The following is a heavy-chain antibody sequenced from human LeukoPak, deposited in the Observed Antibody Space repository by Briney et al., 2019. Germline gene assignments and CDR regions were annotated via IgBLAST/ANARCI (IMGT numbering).Heavy chain of an antibody. CDR1: GGTFSSYA. D-gene: IGHD2-2*01. J-gene: IGHJ3*02. Sequence: SVKVSCKASGGTFSSYAISWVRQAPGQGLEWMGGIIPIFGTANYAQKFQGRVTITADESTSTAYMELSSLRSEDTAVYYCARLYCSSTSCYTNFGAFDIWGQGTMVTVSS. CDR2: IIPIFGTA. V-gene: IGHV1-69*13. CDR3: ARLYCSSTSCYTNFGAFDI.